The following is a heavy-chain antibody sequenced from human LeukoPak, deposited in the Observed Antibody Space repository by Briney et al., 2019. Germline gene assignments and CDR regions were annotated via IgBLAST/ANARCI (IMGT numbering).Heavy chain of an antibody. CDR2: IYSSGAA. CDR3: VRGGGYEDFDY. J-gene: IGHJ4*02. V-gene: IGHV3-66*01. D-gene: IGHD5-12*01. CDR1: GFTVSRKY. Sequence: GGSLRLSCAASGFTVSRKYMNWVRQAPGKGLEWVSVIYSSGAAYYADSVKGRFTISRDNSKNTVYLQVNSLRAEDTAVYYCVRGGGYEDFDYWGQGTLVTVSS.